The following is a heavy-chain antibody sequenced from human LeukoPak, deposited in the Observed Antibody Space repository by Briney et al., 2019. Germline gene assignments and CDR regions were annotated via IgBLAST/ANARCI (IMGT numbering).Heavy chain of an antibody. V-gene: IGHV4-59*12. CDR1: GGSISSYY. CDR3: ARESVGATGPRFDY. J-gene: IGHJ4*02. CDR2: IYYSGST. D-gene: IGHD1-26*01. Sequence: PSETLSLTCTVSGGSISSYYWSWIRQPPGKGLEWIGYIYYSGSTNYNPSLKSRVTMSVDTSKNQFSLKLNSVTAADTAVYFCARESVGATGPRFDYWGQGTLVTVSS.